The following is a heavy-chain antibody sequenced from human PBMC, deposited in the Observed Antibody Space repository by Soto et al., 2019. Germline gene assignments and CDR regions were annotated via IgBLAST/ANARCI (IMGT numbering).Heavy chain of an antibody. D-gene: IGHD2-15*01. Sequence: SETLSLTCTVSGGSISSYYWSWIRQPPGKGLEWIGYIYYSGSTNYNPSLKSRVTISVDTSKNQFSLKLSSVTAADTAVYYCARVAPVCSGGSCYSFFWYFDYWGQGTLVTVSS. CDR2: IYYSGST. CDR1: GGSISSYY. J-gene: IGHJ4*02. CDR3: ARVAPVCSGGSCYSFFWYFDY. V-gene: IGHV4-59*01.